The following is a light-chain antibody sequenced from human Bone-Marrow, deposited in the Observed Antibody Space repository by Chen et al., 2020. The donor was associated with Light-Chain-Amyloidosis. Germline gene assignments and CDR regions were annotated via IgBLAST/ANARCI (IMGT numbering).Light chain of an antibody. Sequence: SYEMTQPPSVSVSTGQTARRTCSGDDLPTKYAYWYQQKPGQAPVLVIHRDTERPSGISERFSGSSSGTTATLTISGVQAEDEADYHCQSADSSGTYEVIFGGGTKLTVL. V-gene: IGLV3-25*03. J-gene: IGLJ2*01. CDR2: RDT. CDR3: QSADSSGTYEVI. CDR1: DLPTKY.